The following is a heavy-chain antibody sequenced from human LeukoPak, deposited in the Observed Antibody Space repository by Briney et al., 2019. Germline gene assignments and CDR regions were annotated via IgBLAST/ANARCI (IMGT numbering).Heavy chain of an antibody. J-gene: IGHJ4*02. CDR2: INPSGGST. D-gene: IGHD1-26*01. CDR3: ATDLHRIVGATLLDY. CDR1: GYTFTSYY. V-gene: IGHV1-46*01. Sequence: GASVKVSCKASGYTFTSYYMHWVRQAPGQGLEWMGIINPSGGSTSYAQKFQGRVTMTEDTSTDTAYMELNSLRSEDTAVYYCATDLHRIVGATLLDYWGQGTLVTVSS.